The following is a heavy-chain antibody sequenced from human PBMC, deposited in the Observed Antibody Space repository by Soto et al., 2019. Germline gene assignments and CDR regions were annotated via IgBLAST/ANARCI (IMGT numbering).Heavy chain of an antibody. V-gene: IGHV1-69*13. CDR1: GGTFSSYA. D-gene: IGHD5-12*01. J-gene: IGHJ6*02. CDR2: IIPIFGTA. Sequence: SVKVSCKASGGTFSSYAISWVRQAPGQGLEWMGGIIPIFGTANYAQKFQGRVTITADESTSTAYMELSSLRSEDTAVYYCERGRWLQKKEAYYYYGMDVWGQGTTVTVSS. CDR3: ERGRWLQKKEAYYYYGMDV.